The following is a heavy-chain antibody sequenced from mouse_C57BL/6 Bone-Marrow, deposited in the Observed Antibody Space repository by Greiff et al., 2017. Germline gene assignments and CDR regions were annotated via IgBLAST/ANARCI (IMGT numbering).Heavy chain of an antibody. CDR3: ARWGCSSPFDY. CDR2: INPGSGGT. J-gene: IGHJ2*01. Sequence: VQLQQSGAELVRPGTSVKVSCKASGYAFTNYLIEWVKQRPGQGLEWIGVINPGSGGTNYNEKFKGKATLTADKSSRTAYMQLSSLSSEDSAVYFGARWGCSSPFDYWGQGTTLTVSS. V-gene: IGHV1-54*01. CDR1: GYAFTNYL. D-gene: IGHD1-1*01.